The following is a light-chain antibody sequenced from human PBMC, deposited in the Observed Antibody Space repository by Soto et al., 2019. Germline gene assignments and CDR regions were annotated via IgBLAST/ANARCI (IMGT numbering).Light chain of an antibody. CDR2: EVS. Sequence: QSALTQPASVSGSLGQSITISCTGTSSDIGGYNYVSWYQQHPGKAPKLMIYEVSNRPSGVSNRFSGSKSGNRAYLTISGLQAEDEADYFCSSYSASTTLCVFGPGTKLTVL. CDR3: SSYSASTTLCV. CDR1: SSDIGGYNY. J-gene: IGLJ1*01. V-gene: IGLV2-14*01.